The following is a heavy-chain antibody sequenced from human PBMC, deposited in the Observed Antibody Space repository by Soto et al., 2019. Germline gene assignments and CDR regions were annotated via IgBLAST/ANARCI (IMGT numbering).Heavy chain of an antibody. Sequence: SETLSLTCTVSGGSISSYYWSWIRQPPGKGLEWIGYIYYSGSTNYNPSLKSRVTISVDTSKNQFSLKLSSVTAADTAVYYCARTDIVVVPAEYYYYMDVWGKGTTVTVSS. J-gene: IGHJ6*03. V-gene: IGHV4-59*08. D-gene: IGHD2-2*01. CDR3: ARTDIVVVPAEYYYYMDV. CDR1: GGSISSYY. CDR2: IYYSGST.